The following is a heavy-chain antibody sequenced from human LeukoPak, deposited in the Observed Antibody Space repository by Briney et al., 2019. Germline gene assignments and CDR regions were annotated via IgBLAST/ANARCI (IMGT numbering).Heavy chain of an antibody. J-gene: IGHJ4*02. CDR2: INHSGST. V-gene: IGHV4-34*01. Sequence: SETLSLTCAVYGGSFSGYYWSWIRQPPGKGLEWIGEINHSGSTNYNPSLKSRVTISVGTSKNQFSLKLSSVTAADTAVYYCARKWLGSFDYWGQGTLVTVSS. CDR1: GGSFSGYY. D-gene: IGHD6-19*01. CDR3: ARKWLGSFDY.